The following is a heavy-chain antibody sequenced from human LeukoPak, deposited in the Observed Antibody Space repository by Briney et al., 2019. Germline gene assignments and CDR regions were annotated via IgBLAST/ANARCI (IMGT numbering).Heavy chain of an antibody. V-gene: IGHV3-23*01. Sequence: PGGSLRLSCAASGFTFSSYDMNWVRQAPGKGLEWVSGMSSGGGITYYADSVKGRFTISRDNSKNTLYLQMNSLSAEDTAVYYCANSDYWGQGTLVTVSS. CDR1: GFTFSSYD. J-gene: IGHJ4*02. CDR3: ANSDY. CDR2: MSSGGGIT.